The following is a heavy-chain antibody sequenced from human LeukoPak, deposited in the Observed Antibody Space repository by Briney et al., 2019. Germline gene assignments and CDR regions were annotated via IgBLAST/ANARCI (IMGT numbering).Heavy chain of an antibody. J-gene: IGHJ6*03. D-gene: IGHD3-10*01. CDR3: ARGPGSYRGYYYYYYYMDV. CDR2: MNPNSGNT. Sequence: ASVKVSCKASGYTFTSYGISWVRQATGQGLEWMGWMNPNSGNTGYAQKFQGRVTITRNTSISTAYMELSSLRSEDTAAYYCARGPGSYRGYYYYYYYMDVWGKGTTVTVSS. V-gene: IGHV1-8*03. CDR1: GYTFTSYG.